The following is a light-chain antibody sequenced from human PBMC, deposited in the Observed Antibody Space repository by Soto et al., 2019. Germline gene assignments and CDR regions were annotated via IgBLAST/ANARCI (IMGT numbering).Light chain of an antibody. J-gene: IGLJ1*01. V-gene: IGLV2-14*01. CDR3: SAYTTTCTLI. Sequence: QSALTQPASVSGSPGQSVTISCTGTSSDVGGYDYVSWYQQHPGTAPKLMLYEVNNRPSGVSNRFSRSKSGNTASLIISGLHSEDEADYYCSAYTTTCTLIFGTGPNATVL. CDR1: SSDVGGYDY. CDR2: EVN.